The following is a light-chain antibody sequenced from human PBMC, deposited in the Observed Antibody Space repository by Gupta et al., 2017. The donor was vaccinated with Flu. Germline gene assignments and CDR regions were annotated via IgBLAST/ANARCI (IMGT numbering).Light chain of an antibody. Sequence: IVLTQSPATLSLSPRERATLSCRASQSVSSDRSLDQQKPGQAPRLLIDEEANRATGSPARFRGSGSGTDFTLTIRSLGPEDDAVEYCQQRSKKTPAVTFGPGTKVEIK. CDR3: QQRSKKTPAVT. CDR1: QSVSSD. CDR2: EEA. J-gene: IGKJ3*01. V-gene: IGKV3-11*01.